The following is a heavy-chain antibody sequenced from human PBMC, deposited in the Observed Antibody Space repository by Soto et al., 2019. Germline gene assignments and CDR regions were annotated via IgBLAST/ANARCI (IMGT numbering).Heavy chain of an antibody. CDR1: GFTFSSYE. V-gene: IGHV3-23*01. D-gene: IGHD2-8*01. CDR3: AKDGYGTNGVCYCPYSYGMDV. J-gene: IGHJ6*02. CDR2: ISGSGGSK. Sequence: PGGALRLSCAASGFTFSSYEMSWVRQAPGKGLEWVSDISGSGGSKYYADSVKGRFTISRDNSKNTLYLQMNSLRAEDTAVYYCAKDGYGTNGVCYCPYSYGMDVWGQGTTGTVSS.